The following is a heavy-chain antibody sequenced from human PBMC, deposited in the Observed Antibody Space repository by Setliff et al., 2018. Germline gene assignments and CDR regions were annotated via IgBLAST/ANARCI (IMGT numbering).Heavy chain of an antibody. J-gene: IGHJ5*02. CDR2: IYAGDSDT. Sequence: ESLKISCKGSGFSFTDFWIGWVRQMPGKGLEWMGLIYAGDSDTRYNPSFQGRVTMSADKSTNTAYLQWSSLKASDTAIYYCARQKSTGSGNNWFDPWGQGTLVTVSS. V-gene: IGHV5-51*01. D-gene: IGHD3-10*01. CDR3: ARQKSTGSGNNWFDP. CDR1: GFSFTDFW.